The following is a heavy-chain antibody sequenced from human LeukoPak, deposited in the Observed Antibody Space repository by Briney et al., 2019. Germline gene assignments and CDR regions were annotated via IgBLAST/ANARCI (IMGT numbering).Heavy chain of an antibody. CDR1: RFTFNSYA. CDR2: IGGSNGIT. V-gene: IGHV3-23*01. Sequence: GGSLRLSCAASRFTFNSYAMSWVRQAPGKGLEWVSVIGGSNGITFYVGSVKGRFTISRNNSKDTLYLQMNSLRAEDTAVYYCARNENSGWGYFDYWGQGTLVTVSS. D-gene: IGHD5-12*01. CDR3: ARNENSGWGYFDY. J-gene: IGHJ4*02.